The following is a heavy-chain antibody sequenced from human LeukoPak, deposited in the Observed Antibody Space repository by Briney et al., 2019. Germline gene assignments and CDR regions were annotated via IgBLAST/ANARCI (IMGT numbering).Heavy chain of an antibody. CDR1: GFTFSNYA. D-gene: IGHD3-10*01. Sequence: QPGRSLRLSCAASGFTFSNYAMHWVRQAPGKGLEWVAIISYDGSNKYYADSVKGRFTISRDNSKNTLYLQMNSLRADDTAVYYCARGRSGSHHFDSWGQGTLVTVPS. CDR3: ARGRSGSHHFDS. J-gene: IGHJ4*02. CDR2: ISYDGSNK. V-gene: IGHV3-30*04.